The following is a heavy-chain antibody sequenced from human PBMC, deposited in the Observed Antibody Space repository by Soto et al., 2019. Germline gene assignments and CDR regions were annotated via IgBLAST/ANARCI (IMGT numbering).Heavy chain of an antibody. J-gene: IGHJ4*02. D-gene: IGHD5-18*01. Sequence: QVQLVQSGAEVKKPESSGKVSCKAPGGTFSTYAISWVRQAPGQGLEWMGGIIPMFGTANYAQRFQDRVTITADEPTNTVYMELSSLRSEDTAVYFCASGIQLWLRRINNGYSGWGQVTQVTVSS. CDR2: IIPMFGTA. CDR3: ASGIQLWLRRINNGYSG. V-gene: IGHV1-69*12. CDR1: GGTFSTYA.